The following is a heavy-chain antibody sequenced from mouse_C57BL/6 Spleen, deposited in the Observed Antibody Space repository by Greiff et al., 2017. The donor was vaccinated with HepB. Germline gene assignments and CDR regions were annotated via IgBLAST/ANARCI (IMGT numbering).Heavy chain of an antibody. CDR1: GFTFSSYG. J-gene: IGHJ2*01. V-gene: IGHV5-6*01. CDR2: ISSGGSYT. Sequence: EVKVVESGGELVKPGGSLKLSCAASGFTFSSYGMSWVRQTPDKRLEWVATISSGGSYTYYPDSVKGRFTISRDNAKNTLYLQMSSLKSEDTAMYYCARHSPHNVFITTVVATGYLDYWGQGTTLTVSS. D-gene: IGHD1-1*01. CDR3: ARHSPHNVFITTVVATGYLDY.